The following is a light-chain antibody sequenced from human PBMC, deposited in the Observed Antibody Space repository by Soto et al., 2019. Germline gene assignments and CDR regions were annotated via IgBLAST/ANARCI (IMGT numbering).Light chain of an antibody. CDR1: NIGSKS. J-gene: IGLJ1*01. CDR3: QVWDSSSDHPYV. V-gene: IGLV3-21*02. Sequence: SYELTQPPSVSVAPGQTARITCGGNNIGSKSVHWYQQKPGQAPVLVVHDDSDRPSGIPERFSGSNSGNTATLTISRVEAGDEADYYCQVWDSSSDHPYVFVTGTKVTVL. CDR2: DDS.